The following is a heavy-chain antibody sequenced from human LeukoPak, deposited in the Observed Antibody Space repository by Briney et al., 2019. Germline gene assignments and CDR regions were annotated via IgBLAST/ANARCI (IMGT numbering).Heavy chain of an antibody. J-gene: IGHJ4*02. CDR2: ISYDGSSK. CDR1: GLTFSSYA. CDR3: ARDSNLYSSSWHAFDY. V-gene: IGHV3-30*04. D-gene: IGHD6-13*01. Sequence: GGSLRLSCAASGLTFSSYAMHWVRQAPGKGLEWVAVISYDGSSKYYADSVKGRFTISRDNSKNTLYLQMNSLRAEDTALYYCARDSNLYSSSWHAFDYWGQGTLVTVSS.